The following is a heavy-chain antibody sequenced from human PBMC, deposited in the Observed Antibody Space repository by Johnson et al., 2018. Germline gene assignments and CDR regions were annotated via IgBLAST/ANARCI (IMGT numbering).Heavy chain of an antibody. D-gene: IGHD3-16*01. Sequence: VQLVESGGGLVQXGGSXRLXCAASGFTFSSYAMSWVREAPGKGLEWVAAITNDGRRTYSVDTVKARFLISRDNSKNTLFLQMNRPRADDTAIYYCAKEGGVTYHYYYSDVWGNGTTVTVSS. CDR3: AKEGGVTYHYYYSDV. V-gene: IGHV3-23*04. J-gene: IGHJ6*03. CDR1: GFTFSSYA. CDR2: ITNDGRRT.